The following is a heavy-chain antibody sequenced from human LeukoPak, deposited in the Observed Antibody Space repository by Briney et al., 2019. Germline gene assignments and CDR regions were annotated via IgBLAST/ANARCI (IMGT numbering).Heavy chain of an antibody. Sequence: ASVKVSCKASGGTFSSYAISWVRQAPGQGLEWMGGIIPIFGTANYAQKFQGRVTITADKSTSTAYMELSSLRSEDTAVYYCARAAYDSSGYYPIYYYYYMDVWGKGTTVTVSS. CDR3: ARAAYDSSGYYPIYYYYYMDV. J-gene: IGHJ6*03. CDR2: IIPIFGTA. V-gene: IGHV1-69*06. CDR1: GGTFSSYA. D-gene: IGHD3-22*01.